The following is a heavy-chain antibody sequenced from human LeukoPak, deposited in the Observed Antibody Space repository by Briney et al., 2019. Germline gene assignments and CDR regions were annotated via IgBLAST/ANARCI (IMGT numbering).Heavy chain of an antibody. J-gene: IGHJ4*02. Sequence: SETLSLTCTVSGGSISSSSYYWGWIRQPPGKGLEWIGSIYYSGSTYYSPSLKSRVTISVDTSKNQFSLKLSSVTAADTAVYYCARLSAPGYSSGWYEFDYWGQGTLVTVSS. D-gene: IGHD6-19*01. CDR3: ARLSAPGYSSGWYEFDY. V-gene: IGHV4-39*01. CDR2: IYYSGST. CDR1: GGSISSSSYY.